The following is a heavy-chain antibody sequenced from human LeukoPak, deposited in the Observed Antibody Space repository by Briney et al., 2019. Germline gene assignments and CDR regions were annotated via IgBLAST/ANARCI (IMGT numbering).Heavy chain of an antibody. Sequence: PSETLSLTCTVSGGSSIGSGGYYWTWIRQHPEKGLEWIWYFYHRASYNPSLKSRVTISVDTSKNQFSLSLASVTAADTAVYYCVREGEYGEDYYWGQGAQVIVST. V-gene: IGHV4-31*03. J-gene: IGHJ4*02. CDR1: GGSSIGSGGYY. CDR3: VREGEYGEDYY. CDR2: FYHRA. D-gene: IGHD4-17*01.